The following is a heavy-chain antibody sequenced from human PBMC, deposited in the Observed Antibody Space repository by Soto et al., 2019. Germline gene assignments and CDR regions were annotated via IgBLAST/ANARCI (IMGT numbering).Heavy chain of an antibody. J-gene: IGHJ4*02. CDR3: AKMNRISSWLDY. Sequence: EVQLLESGGGLVQPGGSLRLSCAASGFTFSSYAMSWVRQAPGKGLEWVSAISGSGGSTYYADSVKGRFTISRDNPKNTLYPQMNSLRAEDTAVYYCAKMNRISSWLDYWGQGTLVTVSS. CDR2: ISGSGGST. CDR1: GFTFSSYA. V-gene: IGHV3-23*01. D-gene: IGHD6-13*01.